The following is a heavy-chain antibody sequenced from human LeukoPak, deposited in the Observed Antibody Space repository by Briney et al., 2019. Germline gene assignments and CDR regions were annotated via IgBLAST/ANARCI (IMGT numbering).Heavy chain of an antibody. CDR2: IYYSGST. CDR1: GGSISSSSYY. Sequence: SETLSLTCTGSGGSISSSSYYWGWIRQPPGKGLEWIGSIYYSGSTYYNPSLKSRVTISVDTSKNQFSLKLSSVTAADTAVYYCAGKWYYYDSSGLNWYFDLWGRGTLVTVSS. CDR3: AGKWYYYDSSGLNWYFDL. V-gene: IGHV4-39*07. J-gene: IGHJ2*01. D-gene: IGHD3-22*01.